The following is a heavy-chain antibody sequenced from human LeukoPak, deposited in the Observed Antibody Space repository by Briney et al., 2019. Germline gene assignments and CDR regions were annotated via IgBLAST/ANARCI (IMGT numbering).Heavy chain of an antibody. CDR2: IYYSGST. J-gene: IGHJ4*02. V-gene: IGHV4-39*07. D-gene: IGHD6-19*01. Sequence: SETLSLTCTVSGNSISSSSYYWGWIRQPPGKGLEWIGIIYYSGSTYYNPSLKSRVTISVDTSKNQFSLELSSVTAADTAVYYCARRAVAGYFDYWGQGTLVTVSS. CDR3: ARRAVAGYFDY. CDR1: GNSISSSSYY.